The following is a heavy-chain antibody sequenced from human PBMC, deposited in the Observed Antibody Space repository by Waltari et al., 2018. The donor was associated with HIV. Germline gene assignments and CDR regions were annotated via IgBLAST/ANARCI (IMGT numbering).Heavy chain of an antibody. V-gene: IGHV3-33*05. CDR2: LSYDGSDK. CDR1: GFTFRNHG. D-gene: IGHD3-10*01. CDR3: ARRGVLTYYYTMDV. Sequence: LSCAASGFTFRNHGMHWLRQAPGKGLEWVAVLSYDGSDKYYADSVRVRFTISRDNSKNALYLQMNNLRAEDTAVYFCARRGVLTYYYTMDVWGQGTTVTVSS. J-gene: IGHJ6*02.